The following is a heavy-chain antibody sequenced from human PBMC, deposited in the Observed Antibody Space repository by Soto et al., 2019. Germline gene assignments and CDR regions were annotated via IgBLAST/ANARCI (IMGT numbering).Heavy chain of an antibody. CDR2: VSTSGSST. Sequence: EVQLLESGGDLVQPGGSLRLSCAASGFTLSIYAMTWVRQAPGKGLEWVSTVSTSGSSTYYADSVKGRFSISRDNSKNTLYLKMNSLRAEDTAVYYCAIDDGASGRDTFDYWGQGSMVTVTS. CDR3: AIDDGASGRDTFDY. J-gene: IGHJ4*02. V-gene: IGHV3-23*01. D-gene: IGHD3-10*01. CDR1: GFTLSIYA.